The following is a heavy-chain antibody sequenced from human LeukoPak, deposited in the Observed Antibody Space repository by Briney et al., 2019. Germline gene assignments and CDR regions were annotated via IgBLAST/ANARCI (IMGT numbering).Heavy chain of an antibody. CDR3: ASDLRGAFDI. CDR1: GYTFTSYG. Sequence: GASVKVSCKASGYTFTSYGISWVRQAPGQGLEWMGGISAYNGNTNYAQNLQGRVTMTTDTSTSTAYMELRSLRSDDTAVYYCASDLRGAFDIWGQGTMVTVSS. V-gene: IGHV1-18*01. D-gene: IGHD3-10*01. J-gene: IGHJ3*02. CDR2: ISAYNGNT.